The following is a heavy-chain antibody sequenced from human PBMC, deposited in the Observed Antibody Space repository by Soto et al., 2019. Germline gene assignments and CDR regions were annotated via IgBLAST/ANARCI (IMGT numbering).Heavy chain of an antibody. J-gene: IGHJ4*02. D-gene: IGHD3-10*01. CDR3: AKTYYYGSGSYFPFDY. CDR1: GFAFSRYG. Sequence: PGGSLRLSCAASGFAFSRYGMHWVRQAPGKGLEWVAVIWYDGGNKYYADSVKGRFTISRDNPKNTLYLQMNSLRAEDTAVYYCAKTYYYGSGSYFPFDYWGQGALVTVSS. V-gene: IGHV3-33*06. CDR2: IWYDGGNK.